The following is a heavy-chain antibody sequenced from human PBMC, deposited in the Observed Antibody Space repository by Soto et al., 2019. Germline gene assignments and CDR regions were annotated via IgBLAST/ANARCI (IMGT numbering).Heavy chain of an antibody. V-gene: IGHV4-31*03. J-gene: IGHJ6*02. CDR2: INYSGTT. CDR3: ARDHKWDGMDV. Sequence: TLSLTCSVSGGSFSSDSFIWSWVRQFPGKGLEWIGYINYSGTTYYNPSLRSRITMSVDTSKNQFSLNLSSVTAADTAVYYCARDHKWDGMDVWGQGTTLTVS. D-gene: IGHD1-26*01. CDR1: GGSFSSDSFI.